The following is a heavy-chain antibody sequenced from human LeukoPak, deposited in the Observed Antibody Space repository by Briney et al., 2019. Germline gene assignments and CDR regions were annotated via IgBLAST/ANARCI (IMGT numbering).Heavy chain of an antibody. CDR1: GGSFSGYY. J-gene: IGHJ5*02. CDR2: INHSGST. Sequence: SETLSLTCAVYGGSFSGYYWSWIRQPPGKGLERIGEINHSGSTNYNPSLKSRVTISVERSKNQFSLKLSSVTAADTAVYYCARGPYCGGDCYYNWFDPWGQGTLVTVSS. CDR3: ARGPYCGGDCYYNWFDP. V-gene: IGHV4-34*01. D-gene: IGHD2-21*02.